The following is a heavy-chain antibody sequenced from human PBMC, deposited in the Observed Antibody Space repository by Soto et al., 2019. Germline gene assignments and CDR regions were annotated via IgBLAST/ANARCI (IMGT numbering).Heavy chain of an antibody. CDR1: GDTFNFYS. Sequence: QVQLVQSGAEVKRPGSSVKVSCKASGDTFNFYSINWVRHAPGAGLEWVGGVNPILSMSNYAQRFQGRVTMTADKSTSTAYMELRCLRSEDTAIYYCASSYGSGYRAFDYWGQGALVTVSS. J-gene: IGHJ4*02. D-gene: IGHD3-10*01. CDR3: ASSYGSGYRAFDY. V-gene: IGHV1-69*02. CDR2: VNPILSMS.